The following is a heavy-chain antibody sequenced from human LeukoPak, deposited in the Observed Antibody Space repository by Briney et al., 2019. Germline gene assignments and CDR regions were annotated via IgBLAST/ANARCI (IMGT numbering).Heavy chain of an antibody. D-gene: IGHD1-14*01. CDR2: ISSGSNYI. CDR3: AIKPQEPH. CDR1: GFTFSSYA. J-gene: IGHJ4*02. V-gene: IGHV3-21*01. Sequence: PGGSLRLSCAASGFTFSSYAMSWVRQAPGKGLEWVSSISSGSNYIYYADSVKGRFTISRDNAKNSLYLQMNSLRAEDTAVYYCAIKPQEPHWGRGTLVTVSS.